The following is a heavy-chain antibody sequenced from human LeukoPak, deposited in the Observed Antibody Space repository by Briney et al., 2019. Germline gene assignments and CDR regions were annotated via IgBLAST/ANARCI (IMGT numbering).Heavy chain of an antibody. CDR1: GFSFKKYG. D-gene: IGHD5-24*01. V-gene: IGHV3-30*02. CDR2: MQYGGSDK. J-gene: IGHJ3*02. CDR3: AKDRRQRWLQFAHDAFDI. Sequence: QPGGSLRLSCTASGFSFKKYGIHWVRQAPGKGLEWVTFMQYGGSDKLYADSVKGRFTISRDNAKNSLYLQMNSLRAEDTAVYYCAKDRRQRWLQFAHDAFDIWGQGTMVTVSS.